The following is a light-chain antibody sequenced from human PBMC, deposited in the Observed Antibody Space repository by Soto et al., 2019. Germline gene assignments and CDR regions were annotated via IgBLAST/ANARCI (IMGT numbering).Light chain of an antibody. J-gene: IGKJ1*01. Sequence: IQMTQSPSTLSASVGDRVTIACRASQSISNWLAWYQQKPGKAPKLLIYKASTLESGVPSRFGGSGSGTEFTLTISSLQPDDFATYYGQQYNTYWTFGQGTKVEIK. CDR2: KAS. V-gene: IGKV1-5*03. CDR3: QQYNTYWT. CDR1: QSISNW.